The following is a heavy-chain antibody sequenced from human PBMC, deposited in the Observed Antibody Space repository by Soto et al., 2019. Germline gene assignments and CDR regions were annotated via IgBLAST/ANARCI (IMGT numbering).Heavy chain of an antibody. Sequence: GGSLRLSCAASGFTFSTYAMTWVRQAPGKGLEWVSSVDNSDSYTYYTSSVKGRFTISRDNSKNTVHLQMNSLRAEDTALYYCAKQLYSYGSRGFDCWGQGILVTVSS. CDR2: VDNSDSYT. CDR3: AKQLYSYGSRGFDC. J-gene: IGHJ5*01. CDR1: GFTFSTYA. D-gene: IGHD5-18*01. V-gene: IGHV3-23*05.